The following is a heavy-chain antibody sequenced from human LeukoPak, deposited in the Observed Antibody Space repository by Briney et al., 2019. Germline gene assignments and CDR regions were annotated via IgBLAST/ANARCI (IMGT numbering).Heavy chain of an antibody. CDR3: ARGDSSGDFDT. V-gene: IGHV1-69*13. J-gene: IGHJ5*02. Sequence: GASVKVSCKASGGTFSSYTISWVRQAPGQGLEWMGGIIPIFGTANYAQKFQGRVTITADESTSTAYMELSSLRSEDTAVYYCARGDSSGDFDTWGQGTLVTVSS. D-gene: IGHD3-22*01. CDR1: GGTFSSYT. CDR2: IIPIFGTA.